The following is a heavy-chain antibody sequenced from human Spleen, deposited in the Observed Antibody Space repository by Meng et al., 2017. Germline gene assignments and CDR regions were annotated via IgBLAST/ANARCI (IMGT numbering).Heavy chain of an antibody. CDR1: GFTFDDYA. V-gene: IGHV3-9*01. Sequence: SLKISCAASGFTFDDYAMHWVRQAPGKGLEWVSGISWNSGTIDYADSVKGRFTISRDNAKNSLYLEMNSLRVEDTAVYYCARGNYYYGLDVWGQGTTVTVSS. J-gene: IGHJ6*02. CDR3: ARGNYYYGLDV. CDR2: ISWNSGTI.